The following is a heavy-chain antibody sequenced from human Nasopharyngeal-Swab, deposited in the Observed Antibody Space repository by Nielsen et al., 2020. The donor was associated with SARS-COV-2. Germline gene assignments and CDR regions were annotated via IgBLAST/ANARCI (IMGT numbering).Heavy chain of an antibody. Sequence: GESLKISCAASGFTFSSYGMHWVRQAPGKGLEWVAVISYDGSNKYYADSVKGRFTISRDNSKNTLYLQMNSLRAEDTAVYCCANLIFGDAFDIWGQGTMVTVSS. CDR3: ANLIFGDAFDI. CDR1: GFTFSSYG. D-gene: IGHD3-3*01. J-gene: IGHJ3*02. CDR2: ISYDGSNK. V-gene: IGHV3-30*18.